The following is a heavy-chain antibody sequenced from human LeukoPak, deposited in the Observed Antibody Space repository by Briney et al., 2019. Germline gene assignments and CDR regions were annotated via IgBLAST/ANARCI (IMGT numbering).Heavy chain of an antibody. CDR1: GFTFSNYA. CDR3: AKSTSPVGTFEY. J-gene: IGHJ4*02. CDR2: ISGSGGST. V-gene: IGHV3-23*01. Sequence: GGSLRLSCAASGFTFSNYAMSWVRQAPGKGLECVSVISGSGGSTYYADSVKGRFTTSRDTSKNTLYLHMNSLRAEDTAVYYCAKSTSPVGTFEYWGQGTLVTVSS. D-gene: IGHD4-23*01.